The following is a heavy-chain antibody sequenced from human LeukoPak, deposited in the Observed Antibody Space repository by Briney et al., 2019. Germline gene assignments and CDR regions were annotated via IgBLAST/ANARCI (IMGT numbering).Heavy chain of an antibody. D-gene: IGHD5-18*01. CDR2: INHSGST. CDR1: GGSFSGYY. Sequence: SETLSLTCAVYGGSFSGYYWSWIRQLPGKGLEWIGEINHSGSTNYNPSLKSRVTISVDTSKNQFSLKLSSVTAADTAVYYCARGRGYSYGYEAFDYWGQGTLVTVSS. V-gene: IGHV4-34*01. J-gene: IGHJ4*02. CDR3: ARGRGYSYGYEAFDY.